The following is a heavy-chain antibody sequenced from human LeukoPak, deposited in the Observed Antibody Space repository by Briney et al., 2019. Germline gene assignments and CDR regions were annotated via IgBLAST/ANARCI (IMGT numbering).Heavy chain of an antibody. CDR2: ISSSSSYI. Sequence: GGSLRLSCAASGFTFSSYSMNWVRQAPGKGLEWVSSISSSSSYIYYADSVKGRFTISRDNAKNSLYLQMNSLRAEDTAVYYCAREYYYDSSGYYGVFDYWGQGTLVTVSS. J-gene: IGHJ4*02. CDR3: AREYYYDSSGYYGVFDY. D-gene: IGHD3-22*01. V-gene: IGHV3-21*01. CDR1: GFTFSSYS.